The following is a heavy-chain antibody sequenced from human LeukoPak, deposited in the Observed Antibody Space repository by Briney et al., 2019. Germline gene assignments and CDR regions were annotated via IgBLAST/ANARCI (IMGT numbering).Heavy chain of an antibody. CDR1: GFTFSDYN. D-gene: IGHD6-19*01. Sequence: GGSLRLSCAASGFTFSDYNMNWVRQAPGKGLEWVAYITISTGIIYYADSVKGRFTISRDNAKNSLYLQMNSLRAEDTAVYYCARMRGSSGWGYYYYYMDVWGKGTTVTISS. CDR2: ITISTGII. J-gene: IGHJ6*03. CDR3: ARMRGSSGWGYYYYYMDV. V-gene: IGHV3-48*01.